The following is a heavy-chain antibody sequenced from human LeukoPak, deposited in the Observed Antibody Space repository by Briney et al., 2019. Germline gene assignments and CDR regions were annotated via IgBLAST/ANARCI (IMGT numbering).Heavy chain of an antibody. V-gene: IGHV3-30*04. Sequence: GGSLRLSCAASGFTFSSYAMHWVRQDPGKGLEWVAVISYDGSNKYYADSVKGRFTISRDNSKNTLYLQMNSLRAEDTAVYYCARENWEIYYFDYWGQGTLVTVSS. CDR1: GFTFSSYA. CDR3: ARENWEIYYFDY. D-gene: IGHD7-27*01. CDR2: ISYDGSNK. J-gene: IGHJ4*02.